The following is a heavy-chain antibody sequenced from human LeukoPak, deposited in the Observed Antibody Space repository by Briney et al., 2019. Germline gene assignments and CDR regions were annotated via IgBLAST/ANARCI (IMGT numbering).Heavy chain of an antibody. V-gene: IGHV1-18*04. D-gene: IGHD4-17*01. CDR3: ARVNGDYAFDY. Sequence: ASVKVSCKASGYTFSGYYMHWVRQAPGQGLEWMGWISAYNGNTNYAQKLQGRVTMTTDTSTSTAYMELRSLRSDDTAVYYCARVNGDYAFDYWGQGTLVTVSS. J-gene: IGHJ4*02. CDR1: GYTFSGYY. CDR2: ISAYNGNT.